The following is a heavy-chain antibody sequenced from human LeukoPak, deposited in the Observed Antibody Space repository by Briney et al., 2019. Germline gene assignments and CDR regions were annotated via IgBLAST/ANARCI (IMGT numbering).Heavy chain of an antibody. D-gene: IGHD5-12*01. CDR2: IYYSGST. CDR1: GGSISSSSYY. CDR3: ARDGYNWFDP. Sequence: SETLSLTCTVSGGSISSSSYYWAWIRQPPGKGLEWIGTIYYSGSTYYNPSLESRVTISLDTSKNQFSLKLSSVTAVDTAVYYCARDGYNWFDPWGQGTLVTVSS. J-gene: IGHJ5*02. V-gene: IGHV4-39*07.